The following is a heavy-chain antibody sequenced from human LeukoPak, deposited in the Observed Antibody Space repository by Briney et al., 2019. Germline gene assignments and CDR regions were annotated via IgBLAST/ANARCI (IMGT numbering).Heavy chain of an antibody. CDR1: GFTFSSYE. CDR3: ARDLGSYTSGWYMGFDY. V-gene: IGHV3-48*03. Sequence: GGSLRLSCAASGFTFSSYEMNWVRQAPGKGLEWVSYISSSGSTIYYADSVKGRFTISRDNAKNSLYLQVNSLRAEDTAIYYCARDLGSYTSGWYMGFDYWGQGTLVTVSS. J-gene: IGHJ4*02. D-gene: IGHD6-19*01. CDR2: ISSSGSTI.